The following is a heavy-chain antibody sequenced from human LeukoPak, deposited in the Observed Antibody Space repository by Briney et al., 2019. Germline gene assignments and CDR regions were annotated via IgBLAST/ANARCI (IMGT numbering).Heavy chain of an antibody. CDR1: GFTFSDYA. CDR2: ISGSGGST. J-gene: IGHJ2*01. D-gene: IGHD2-8*01. CDR3: AKDRFEGYCTDGVCPDWYFDL. V-gene: IGHV3-23*01. Sequence: GGSLRLSCAASGFTFSDYAMNWVRQAPGKGLEWVSVISGSGGSTYYAGSVKGRFTISRDNSKNTLYLQMNSLRAEDTAVYYCAKDRFEGYCTDGVCPDWYFDLWGRGTLVIVSS.